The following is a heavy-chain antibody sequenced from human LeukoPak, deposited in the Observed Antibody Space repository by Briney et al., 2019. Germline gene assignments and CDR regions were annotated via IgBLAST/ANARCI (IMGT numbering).Heavy chain of an antibody. Sequence: ASVKVSRKASGYTFASYDINWVRQAPGQGLEWMGWMNPNSGNTDYAQKFQGRVTITMNTSISTAYMELSSLTSDDTAVYYCARGPYTHYDSSGDYYNWFDPWGQGTLVTVSS. J-gene: IGHJ5*02. CDR1: GYTFASYD. CDR3: ARGPYTHYDSSGDYYNWFDP. CDR2: MNPNSGNT. D-gene: IGHD3-22*01. V-gene: IGHV1-8*03.